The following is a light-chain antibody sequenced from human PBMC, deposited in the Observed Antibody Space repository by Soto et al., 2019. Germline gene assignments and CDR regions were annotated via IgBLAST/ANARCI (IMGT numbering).Light chain of an antibody. CDR2: EVT. CDR3: SSFASSNTWV. CDR1: SSDVGAYNY. Sequence: QSALTQPPSASGSPGQSVTISCTGTSSDVGAYNYVSWYQQHAGKAPKLVIYEVTKRPSGVPDRFSGSKSANTASLTVSGLQADDEADYYCSSFASSNTWVFVGGTKLTVL. V-gene: IGLV2-8*01. J-gene: IGLJ3*02.